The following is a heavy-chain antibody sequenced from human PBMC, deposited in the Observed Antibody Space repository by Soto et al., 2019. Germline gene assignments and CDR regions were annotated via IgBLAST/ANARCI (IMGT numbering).Heavy chain of an antibody. J-gene: IGHJ5*02. CDR1: GGSFSGYY. D-gene: IGHD3-10*01. V-gene: IGHV4-34*01. Sequence: PSETLSLTCAVYGGSFSGYYWSWIRQPPGKGLEWIGEINHSGSTNYNPSLKSRVTISVDTSKNQFSLKLSSVTAADTAVYYCARGSLYYGSGSYYMYNWFDPWGQGTLVT. CDR2: INHSGST. CDR3: ARGSLYYGSGSYYMYNWFDP.